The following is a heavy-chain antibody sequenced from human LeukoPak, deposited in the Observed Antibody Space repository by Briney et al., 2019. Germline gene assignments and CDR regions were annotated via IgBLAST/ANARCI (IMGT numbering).Heavy chain of an antibody. CDR1: GFTFSSYA. CDR3: AKEREWLVYFIDY. Sequence: PGGSLRLSCAASGFTFSSYAMHWVRQAPGKGLEWVAVISYDGSNKYYADSVKGRFTISRDNSKNTLYLQMNSLRAEDTAVYYCAKEREWLVYFIDYWGQGTLVTVSS. D-gene: IGHD6-19*01. CDR2: ISYDGSNK. J-gene: IGHJ4*02. V-gene: IGHV3-30-3*01.